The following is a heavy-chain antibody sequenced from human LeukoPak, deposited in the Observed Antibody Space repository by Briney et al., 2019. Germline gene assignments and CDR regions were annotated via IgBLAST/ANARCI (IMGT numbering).Heavy chain of an antibody. J-gene: IGHJ4*02. CDR2: VNDGGDNT. Sequence: GGSLRLSCSASGFTFSSYAMSWVRQAPGKGLEWVSSVNDGGDNTYYADYLRGRFTVSGDNSRNTLWLQMNSLRAEDTAIYYCAKARGTTGWLPYFDYWGQGALVTVSS. V-gene: IGHV3-23*01. CDR3: AKARGTTGWLPYFDY. CDR1: GFTFSSYA. D-gene: IGHD6-19*01.